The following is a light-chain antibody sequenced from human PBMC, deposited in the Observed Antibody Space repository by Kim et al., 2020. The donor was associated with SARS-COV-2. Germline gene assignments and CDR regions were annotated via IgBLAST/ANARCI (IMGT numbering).Light chain of an antibody. J-gene: IGKJ2*01. Sequence: PAYRSCRSSQSHVSSDGNTYLDGYLQRPGQAPRRLIYTVSNRASGVPDRFSGSGSGTDFTLRIGRVEAEDFGVYYCMQGTLWPYTFGQGTKLEI. CDR1: QSHVSSDGNTY. V-gene: IGKV2-30*01. CDR2: TVS. CDR3: MQGTLWPYT.